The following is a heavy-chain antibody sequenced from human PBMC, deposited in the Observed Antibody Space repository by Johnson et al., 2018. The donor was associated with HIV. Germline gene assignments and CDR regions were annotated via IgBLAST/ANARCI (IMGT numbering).Heavy chain of an antibody. CDR3: ARDQGELRRTHAFDI. CDR1: GFTFSNYA. Sequence: VQLVESGGGVVQPGRSLRLSCAASGFTFSNYAMHWVRQAPGKGLEWVAVISYDGSNKFYADSVKGRFTISRDNSKNTLYLQMNSLRHEDTAVYYCARDQGELRRTHAFDIWGQGTMVTVSS. CDR2: ISYDGSNK. D-gene: IGHD1-14*01. J-gene: IGHJ3*02. V-gene: IGHV3-30*04.